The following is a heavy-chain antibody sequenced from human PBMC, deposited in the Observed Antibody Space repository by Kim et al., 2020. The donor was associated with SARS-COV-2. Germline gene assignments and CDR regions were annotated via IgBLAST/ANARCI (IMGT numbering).Heavy chain of an antibody. D-gene: IGHD6-19*01. J-gene: IGHJ4*02. Sequence: NPSLKSRVTISVDTSKNQFSLKLSSVTAADTAVYYCARHEKQWLLHTLDYWGQGTLVTVSS. V-gene: IGHV4-39*01. CDR3: ARHEKQWLLHTLDY.